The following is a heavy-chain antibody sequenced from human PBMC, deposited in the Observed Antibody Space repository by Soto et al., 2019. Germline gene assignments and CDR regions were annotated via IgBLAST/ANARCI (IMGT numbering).Heavy chain of an antibody. Sequence: PGGSLRLSCAASGFTFDDYAMHWVRQAPGKGLEWVSGISWNSGSIGYADSVKGRFTISRDNAKNSLYLQMNSLRAEDTALYYCAKEQHDAFDIWGQGTMVTVSS. CDR1: GFTFDDYA. V-gene: IGHV3-9*01. CDR2: ISWNSGSI. CDR3: AKEQHDAFDI. J-gene: IGHJ3*02.